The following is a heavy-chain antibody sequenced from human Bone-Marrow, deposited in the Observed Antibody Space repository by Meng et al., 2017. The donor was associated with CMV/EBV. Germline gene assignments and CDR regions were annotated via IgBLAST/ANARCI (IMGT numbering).Heavy chain of an antibody. CDR1: GYTFTGYY. D-gene: IGHD2-2*01. J-gene: IGHJ5*02. Sequence: SCKASGYTFTGYYMHWVRQAPGQGLEWVAFIRYDGSNKYYADSVKGRFTISRDNAKNTLYLQMNSLRAEDTAVYYCARDRYCSSTSCHNWFDPWGQGTLVTVSS. CDR2: IRYDGSNK. CDR3: ARDRYCSSTSCHNWFDP. V-gene: IGHV3-30*02.